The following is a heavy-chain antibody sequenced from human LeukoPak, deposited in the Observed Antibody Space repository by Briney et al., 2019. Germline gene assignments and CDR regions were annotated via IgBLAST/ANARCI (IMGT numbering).Heavy chain of an antibody. J-gene: IGHJ3*02. CDR2: IRYDGSNK. V-gene: IGHV3-30*02. Sequence: GGSLRLSCAASGFTFSSYGMHWVRQAPGKGLEWVAFIRYDGSNKYYADSVKGRFTISRDNSKNTLYLQMNSLRAEGTAVYYCAKESITMIVVEAFDIWGQGTMVTVSS. CDR1: GFTFSSYG. D-gene: IGHD3-22*01. CDR3: AKESITMIVVEAFDI.